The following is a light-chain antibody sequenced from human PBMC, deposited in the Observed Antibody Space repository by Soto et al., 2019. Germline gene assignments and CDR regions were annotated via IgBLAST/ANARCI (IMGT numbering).Light chain of an antibody. Sequence: IVMTQSPATLSVSPGESATLSCRASQNIYSNIAWYQQRPGQAPRLLIYRASTRAPGVPVRFSGSGSGTDFTLTISSLQSEDFAVYSCLQYHNLWAFGRGTQVEIK. CDR2: RAS. V-gene: IGKV3-15*01. J-gene: IGKJ4*02. CDR3: LQYHNLWA. CDR1: QNIYSN.